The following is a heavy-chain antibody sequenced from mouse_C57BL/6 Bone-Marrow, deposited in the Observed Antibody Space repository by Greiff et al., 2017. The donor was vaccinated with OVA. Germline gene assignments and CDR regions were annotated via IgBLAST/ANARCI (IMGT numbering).Heavy chain of an antibody. Sequence: QVQLQQSGAELVRPGASVTLSCKASGYTFTDYEMHWVKQTPVHGLEWIGAIDPETGGTAYNQKFKGKAILTADKSSSTAYMELRSLTSEDSAVYYCTSPTTVVATPYAMDYWGQGTSVTVSS. CDR1: GYTFTDYE. D-gene: IGHD1-1*01. J-gene: IGHJ4*01. CDR2: IDPETGGT. CDR3: TSPTTVVATPYAMDY. V-gene: IGHV1-15*01.